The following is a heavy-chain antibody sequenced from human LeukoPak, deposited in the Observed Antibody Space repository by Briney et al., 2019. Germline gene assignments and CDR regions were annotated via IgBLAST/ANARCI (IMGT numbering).Heavy chain of an antibody. CDR3: AKTDSGTGAFDY. D-gene: IGHD1-1*01. CDR2: ISSGGGTT. V-gene: IGHV3-23*01. J-gene: IGHJ4*02. Sequence: GGSLRLSCAASGFTFSSYATDWVRQAPGKGLEWVSAISSGGGTTYYADSVRGRFTVFRDNSKNTLYVQINSLRVEDTAVYYCAKTDSGTGAFDYWGQGALVTVSS. CDR1: GFTFSSYA.